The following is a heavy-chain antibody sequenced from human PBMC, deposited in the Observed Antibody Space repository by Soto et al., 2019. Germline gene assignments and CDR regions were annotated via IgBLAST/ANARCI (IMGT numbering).Heavy chain of an antibody. J-gene: IGHJ6*02. CDR1: VFTFVDYA. CDR2: IRSKAYGGTT. D-gene: IGHD5-12*01. V-gene: IGHV3-49*03. CDR3: TSRDGYNSYYYYGMDV. Sequence: GGSLRLSCTASVFTFVDYAMSWFRQAPGKGLEWVGFIRSKAYGGTTEYAASVKGRFTISRDDSKSTAYLQMNSLKTEDTAVYYCTSRDGYNSYYYYGMDVWGQGTTVTVSS.